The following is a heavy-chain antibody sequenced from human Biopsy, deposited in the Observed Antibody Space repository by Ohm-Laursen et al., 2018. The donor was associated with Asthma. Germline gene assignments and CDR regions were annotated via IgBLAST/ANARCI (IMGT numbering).Heavy chain of an antibody. CDR2: ISKDASTQ. CDR1: GFSFSNFA. Sequence: SLRLSCTAIGFSFSNFAIHWVRQAPGKGLEWVGVISKDASTQDYADSVKGRFTMARDNPKNTLDLQMNSLREEDTAVYYCVRDGTDDAFDIWGQGTVVSVSS. D-gene: IGHD1-1*01. J-gene: IGHJ3*02. V-gene: IGHV3-30*01. CDR3: VRDGTDDAFDI.